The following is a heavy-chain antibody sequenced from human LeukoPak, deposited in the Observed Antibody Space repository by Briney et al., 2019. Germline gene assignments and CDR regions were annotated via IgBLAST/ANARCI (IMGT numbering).Heavy chain of an antibody. CDR1: GYTFISYG. Sequence: ASVKVSCKASGYTFISYGISWVRQAPGQGLEWMGWISAYNGNTNYAQKLQGRVTMTTDTSTTTAYMELRSLRSDDTAVHYCARSQLLWFGELLDYFDYWGQGTLVTVSS. CDR2: ISAYNGNT. V-gene: IGHV1-18*01. J-gene: IGHJ4*02. D-gene: IGHD3-10*01. CDR3: ARSQLLWFGELLDYFDY.